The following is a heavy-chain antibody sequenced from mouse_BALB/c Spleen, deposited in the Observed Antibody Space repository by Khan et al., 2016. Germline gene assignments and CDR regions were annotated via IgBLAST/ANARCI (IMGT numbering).Heavy chain of an antibody. CDR3: ARMYYGDY. CDR1: GFSIQDTY. Sequence: VQLQQPGAELVKPGASVMLSCTASGFSIQDTYIHWVRQRPEQGLDWIGRIDPPNDNTKYDPKFQGKATITADTSSNTAYLQLSSLTYEDTAVYYCARMYYGDYWGQGTTLTVSS. J-gene: IGHJ2*01. D-gene: IGHD1-1*01. CDR2: IDPPNDNT. V-gene: IGHV14-3*02.